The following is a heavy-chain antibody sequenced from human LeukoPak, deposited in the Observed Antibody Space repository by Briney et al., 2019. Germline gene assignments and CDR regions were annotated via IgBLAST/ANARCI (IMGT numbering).Heavy chain of an antibody. CDR2: INPNSGGT. D-gene: IGHD6-19*01. J-gene: IGHJ4*02. Sequence: ASVKVSCKTSGYTFTDDYMHWVRQAPGQGLEFMGWINPNSGGTNYAQKFQGRVTMTRDTSISTAYMELSRLRSDDTAVYYCARGDSSGFDYWGQGTLVTVSS. CDR1: GYTFTDDY. V-gene: IGHV1-2*02. CDR3: ARGDSSGFDY.